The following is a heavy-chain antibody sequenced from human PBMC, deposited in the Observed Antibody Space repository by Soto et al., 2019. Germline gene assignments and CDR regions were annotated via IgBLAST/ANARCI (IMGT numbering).Heavy chain of an antibody. J-gene: IGHJ4*02. CDR2: INPSDSYT. CDR3: ARHPSYDSSGYYRDPIDY. Sequence: PGASLKISCKASGYSFGNYWIGWVRQMPGKGLEWMAIINPSDSYTNYSPSFQGHVTISADKSISTAYLQWSSLKASDTAMYYCARHPSYDSSGYYRDPIDYWGQGTLVTVSS. D-gene: IGHD3-22*01. V-gene: IGHV5-10-1*01. CDR1: GYSFGNYW.